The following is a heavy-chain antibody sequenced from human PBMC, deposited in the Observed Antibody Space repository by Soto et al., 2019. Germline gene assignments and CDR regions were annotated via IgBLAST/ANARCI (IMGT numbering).Heavy chain of an antibody. CDR2: ITPFFGIT. V-gene: IGHV1-69*02. J-gene: IGHJ6*03. D-gene: IGHD4-17*01. Sequence: QVQLVQSGAEVKRPGSSVKVSCVASGSTFISYTFSWVRQAPGQGLEWMGRITPFFGITNYAQKFQGRVTITADKSTGTAYMELSSLRSEDTAVYYCASATATTNYYYMDVWGKGTTVNVSS. CDR3: ASATATTNYYYMDV. CDR1: GSTFISYT.